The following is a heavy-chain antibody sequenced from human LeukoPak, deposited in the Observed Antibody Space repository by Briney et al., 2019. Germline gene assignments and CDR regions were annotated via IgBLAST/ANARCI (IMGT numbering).Heavy chain of an antibody. D-gene: IGHD3-10*01. CDR2: INAGNGNT. CDR3: ARSPGLFRDAFDI. V-gene: IGHV1-3*01. J-gene: IGHJ3*02. Sequence: GASVKVSCKASGYTFTNYTLHWVRQAPGQRLEWMGWINAGNGNTKYSQKFQGRVTITRDTSASTAYMELSSLRSEDTAVYYCARSPGLFRDAFDIWGQGTMVTVSS. CDR1: GYTFTNYT.